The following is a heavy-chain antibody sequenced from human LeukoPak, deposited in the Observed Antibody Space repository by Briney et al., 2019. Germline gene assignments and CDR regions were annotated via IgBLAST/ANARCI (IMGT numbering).Heavy chain of an antibody. CDR2: IYYSGST. V-gene: IGHV4-59*01. J-gene: IGHJ4*02. CDR1: GGSISSYY. CDR3: ARGSSFFDY. Sequence: KPSETLSLTCAVSGGSISSYYWSWIRQPPGKGLEWIGYIYYSGSTNYNPSLKSRVTISVDTSKNQFSLKLSSVTAADTAVYYCARGSSFFDYWGQGTLVTVSS. D-gene: IGHD6-13*01.